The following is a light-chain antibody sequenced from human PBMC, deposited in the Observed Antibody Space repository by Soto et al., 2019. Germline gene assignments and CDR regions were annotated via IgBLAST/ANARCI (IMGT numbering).Light chain of an antibody. CDR2: EVS. CDR3: SSYTSSSTLGV. J-gene: IGLJ2*01. CDR1: SSDVGGYNY. Sequence: QSVLTQPGSVSGSPGQSITISCTGTSSDVGGYNYVSWYQQHPGKAPKLMIYEVSNRPPGVSNRFSGSKSGNTASLTISGLQAEDEADYYCSSYTSSSTLGVFGGGTQVTVL. V-gene: IGLV2-14*01.